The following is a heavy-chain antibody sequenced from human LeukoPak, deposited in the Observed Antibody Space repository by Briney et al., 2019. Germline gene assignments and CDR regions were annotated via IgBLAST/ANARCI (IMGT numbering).Heavy chain of an antibody. J-gene: IGHJ3*01. CDR3: ARPNITSYYDSRGYDAFDV. CDR2: IYPDDSDT. Sequence: GESLKIPCKGSGYRFNAYWIAWVRQMPGNGLEWMGIIYPDDSDTRYSPSFQGQVTISADKSVRTAYLQWSSLKASDTAMYYCARPNITSYYDSRGYDAFDVWGQGTMVTVSS. V-gene: IGHV5-51*01. CDR1: GYRFNAYW. D-gene: IGHD3-22*01.